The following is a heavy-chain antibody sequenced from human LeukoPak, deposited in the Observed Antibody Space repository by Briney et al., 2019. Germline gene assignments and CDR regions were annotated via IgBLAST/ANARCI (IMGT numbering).Heavy chain of an antibody. CDR1: GGSISSYY. V-gene: IGHV4-59*08. D-gene: IGHD6-19*01. Sequence: PSETLSLTCTVSGGSISSYYWSWIRQPPGKGLEWIGYIYYSGSTNYNPPLKSRVTISVDTSKNQFSLKLSSVTAADTAVYYCARRGYSSALDYWGQGTLVTVSS. CDR2: IYYSGST. CDR3: ARRGYSSALDY. J-gene: IGHJ4*02.